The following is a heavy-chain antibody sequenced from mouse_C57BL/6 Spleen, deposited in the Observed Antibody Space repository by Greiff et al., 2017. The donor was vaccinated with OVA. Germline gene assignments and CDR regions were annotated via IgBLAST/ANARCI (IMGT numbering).Heavy chain of an antibody. J-gene: IGHJ4*01. CDR2: IYPGDGDT. CDR1: GYAFSSSW. Sequence: VQLQESGPELVKPGASVKISCKASGYAFSSSWMNWVKQRPGKGLEWIGRIYPGDGDTNYNGKFKGKATLTADKSSSTAYMQLSSLTSEDSAVYFCARRYSNYVDAMDYWGQGTSVTVSS. D-gene: IGHD2-5*01. CDR3: ARRYSNYVDAMDY. V-gene: IGHV1-82*01.